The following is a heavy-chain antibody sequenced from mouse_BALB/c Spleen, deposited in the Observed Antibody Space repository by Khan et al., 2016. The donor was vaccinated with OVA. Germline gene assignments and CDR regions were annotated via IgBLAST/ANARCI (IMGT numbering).Heavy chain of an antibody. CDR2: IYPANGNT. Sequence: VQLKQSGTELVKPGASVKLSCTASGFNIKDTYMHWVKQRPEQGLEWMGRIYPANGNTKYAPNFQGKATITADTSSNTAYLQLSSQISEETAVYYCARMNAWGQGTTVTVSS. CDR3: ARMNA. CDR1: GFNIKDTY. J-gene: IGHJ2*01. V-gene: IGHV14-3*02.